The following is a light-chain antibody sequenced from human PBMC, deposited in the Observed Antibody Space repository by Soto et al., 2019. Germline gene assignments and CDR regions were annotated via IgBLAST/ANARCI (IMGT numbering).Light chain of an antibody. J-gene: IGKJ4*01. CDR3: QQRSNWPPLT. CDR1: QSVSSY. V-gene: IGKV3-11*01. Sequence: IVLTQSPATLSLSPGERATLSCRASQSVSSYLAWYQQKPGQAPRLLIYDASNRATGIPARFSGSGSGTDFTLTISSLETADFAVYYCQQRSNWPPLTFGGGTKVDIK. CDR2: DAS.